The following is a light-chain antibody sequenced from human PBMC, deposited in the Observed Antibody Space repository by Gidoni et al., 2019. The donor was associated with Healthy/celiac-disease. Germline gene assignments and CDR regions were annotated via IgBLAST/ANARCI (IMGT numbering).Light chain of an antibody. J-gene: IGKJ2*01. CDR1: QSVSSY. CDR3: QQYNNWPYT. CDR2: GAY. Sequence: EIVLTQSPATLSVSPGERATLPCRASQSVSSYLAWYPQKPGHAPRLLIYGAYTRATGIPARFSGSGSGTEFTLTISRPPSEDFDVYYCQQYNNWPYTFGQXTKLEIK. V-gene: IGKV3-15*01.